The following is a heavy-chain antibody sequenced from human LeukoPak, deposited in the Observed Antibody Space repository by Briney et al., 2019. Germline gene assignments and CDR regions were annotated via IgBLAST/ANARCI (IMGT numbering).Heavy chain of an antibody. CDR3: AKGGPQLYYDSSGYYFLDY. V-gene: IGHV3-23*01. J-gene: IGHJ4*02. D-gene: IGHD3-22*01. CDR1: GFTFSTYA. CDR2: LSGSGDGT. Sequence: GGSLRLSCAASGFTFSTYAMSWVRQAPGKGLEWVSALSGSGDGTYHAESVKGRFTMSRDNSKNMQYLQMNSLRAEDTAVYYCAKGGPQLYYDSSGYYFLDYWGQGTLVTVSS.